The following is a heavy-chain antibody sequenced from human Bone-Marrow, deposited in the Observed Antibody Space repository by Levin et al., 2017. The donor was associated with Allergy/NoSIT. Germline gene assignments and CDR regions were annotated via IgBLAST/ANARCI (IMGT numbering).Heavy chain of an antibody. D-gene: IGHD2-8*02. Sequence: ASVKVSCKASGYTFINHYMHWLRQAPGQGPEWMGIINSSGGSTIYAQKFQGRVTMTRDTSTSTVYMELSSLSSEDTAVYYCARDLLLHCAGGGCYYFDYWGQGTLVTVSS. CDR2: INSSGGST. J-gene: IGHJ4*02. V-gene: IGHV1-46*01. CDR1: GYTFINHY. CDR3: ARDLLLHCAGGGCYYFDY.